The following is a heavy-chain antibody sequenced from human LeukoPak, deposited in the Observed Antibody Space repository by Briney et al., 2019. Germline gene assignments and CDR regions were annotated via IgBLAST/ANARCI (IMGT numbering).Heavy chain of an antibody. CDR2: ISYDGTNI. CDR3: AGGDYYDRSGYHLY. V-gene: IGHV3-30*04. J-gene: IGHJ4*02. D-gene: IGHD3-22*01. Sequence: GGSLRLSCTASGFNFRTYEVHWVRQAPGKGPDWVALISYDGTNIQYADSVKGRFTISRDNSKNTLYLQLNSLRAEDTAVYYCAGGDYYDRSGYHLYWGQGTLVTVSS. CDR1: GFNFRTYE.